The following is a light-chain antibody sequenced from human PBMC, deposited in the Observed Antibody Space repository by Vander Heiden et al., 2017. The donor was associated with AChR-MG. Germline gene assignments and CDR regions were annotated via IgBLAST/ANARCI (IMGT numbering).Light chain of an antibody. CDR3: QKEDTSRWT. CDR2: AAS. CDR1: QDVSSY. V-gene: IGKV1-27*01. J-gene: IGKJ1*01. Sequence: DIQMTQSPSSLSTSVGERVTITCRASQDVSSYLAWYQQKPGTVPKLLIYAASTLQSGVPSRFSGSGSGTEFTLTISSLQPEDVAIYYCQKEDTSRWTFGQGTKVEIK.